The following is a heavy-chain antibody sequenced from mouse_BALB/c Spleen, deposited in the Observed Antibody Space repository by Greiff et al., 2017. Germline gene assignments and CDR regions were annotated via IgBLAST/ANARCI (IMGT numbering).Heavy chain of an antibody. V-gene: IGHV2-2*02. CDR2: IWSGGST. Sequence: QVQLKQSGPGLVAPSQSLSITCTVSGFSLTSYGVHWVRQSPGKGLEWLGVIWSGGSTDYNAAFISRLSISKDNSKSQVFFKMNSLQANDTAIYYCARMGLRRPAWFAYWGQGTLVTVSA. CDR1: GFSLTSYG. CDR3: ARMGLRRPAWFAY. J-gene: IGHJ3*01. D-gene: IGHD2-4*01.